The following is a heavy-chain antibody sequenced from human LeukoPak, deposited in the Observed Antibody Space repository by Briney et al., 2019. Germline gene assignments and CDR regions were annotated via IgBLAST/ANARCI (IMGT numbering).Heavy chain of an antibody. J-gene: IGHJ5*02. CDR3: ARSGPSGYGYDTNWFDP. Sequence: SETLSLTCTVSGGSISSYYWSWIRQPPGKGLEWIGYIYTSGSTNYNPSLKSRVTISVDTSKNQFSLKLSSVTAADTAVYYCARSGPSGYGYDTNWFDPWGQGTLVTVSS. CDR2: IYTSGST. CDR1: GGSISSYY. V-gene: IGHV4-4*09. D-gene: IGHD5-18*01.